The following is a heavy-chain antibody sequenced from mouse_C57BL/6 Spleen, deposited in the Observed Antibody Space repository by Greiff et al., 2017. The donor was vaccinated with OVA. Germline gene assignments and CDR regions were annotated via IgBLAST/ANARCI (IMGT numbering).Heavy chain of an antibody. D-gene: IGHD1-1*01. Sequence: QVHVKQPGAELVMPGASVKLSCKASGYPFTSYWMHWVKQRPGQGLEWIGEIDPSDSYTNYNQKFKGKSTLTVDKSSSTAYMQLSSLTSEDSAVYYCARRYYGSSYFDYWGQGTTLTVSS. J-gene: IGHJ2*01. CDR1: GYPFTSYW. V-gene: IGHV1-69*01. CDR2: IDPSDSYT. CDR3: ARRYYGSSYFDY.